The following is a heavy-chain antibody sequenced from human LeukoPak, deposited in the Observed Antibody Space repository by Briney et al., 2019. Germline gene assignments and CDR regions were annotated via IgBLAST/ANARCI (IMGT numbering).Heavy chain of an antibody. Sequence: GGSLRLSCAASGFTFSSYAMSWVRQAPGKGLEWVSAISGSGGSTYYADSVKGRFTISRDNSKNTLYLQMNSLRAEDTAVYYCAKLSRITIFGVVIGFDYWGQGTLVTVSS. CDR1: GFTFSSYA. CDR3: AKLSRITIFGVVIGFDY. J-gene: IGHJ4*02. V-gene: IGHV3-23*01. CDR2: ISGSGGST. D-gene: IGHD3-3*01.